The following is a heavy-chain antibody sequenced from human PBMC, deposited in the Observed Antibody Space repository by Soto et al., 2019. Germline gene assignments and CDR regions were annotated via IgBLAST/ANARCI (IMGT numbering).Heavy chain of an antibody. CDR1: GGSISSGDYN. CDR3: ARDKWKLDRGI. D-gene: IGHD1-26*01. V-gene: IGHV4-30-4*01. CDR2: VYHTGTT. Sequence: QVQLQESGPGLVKPSQTLSLTCSVSGGSISSGDYNWTWIRQPPGKGLECGGNVYHTGTTYYNPSHKRRVRISVDASKNLFSLRLCSVTAADTAAYYFARDKWKLDRGIWGQGTMLTVAS. J-gene: IGHJ3*02.